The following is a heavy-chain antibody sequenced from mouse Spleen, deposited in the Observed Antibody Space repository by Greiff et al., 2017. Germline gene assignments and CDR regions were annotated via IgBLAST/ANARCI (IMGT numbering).Heavy chain of an antibody. CDR3: AQGLRYPFAN. Sequence: VQLQQSGAELVRPGASVKLSCTASGFTIKDDYMHWVKQRPEQGLEWIGWIDPENGDTEYTAKFQGKATITADTSSNTAYLQLSSLTSEDTAVYDHAQGLRYPFANWGEETLVTVSA. CDR2: IDPENGDT. D-gene: IGHD1-1*01. CDR1: GFTIKDDY. V-gene: IGHV14-4*01. J-gene: IGHJ3*01.